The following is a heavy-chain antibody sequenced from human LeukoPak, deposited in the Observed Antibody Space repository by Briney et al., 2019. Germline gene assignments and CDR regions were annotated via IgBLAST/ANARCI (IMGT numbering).Heavy chain of an antibody. V-gene: IGHV3-23*01. J-gene: IGHJ4*02. CDR3: AKDEGPSVDGDYFDY. Sequence: GGSLRLSCAASGFTFSSYAMSWVRQAPGKWLEWVSAISGSGGSTYYAESVKGRLTISRDNSKNILYLQMNSLRADDTAVYFCAKDEGPSVDGDYFDYWGQGTLVTVSS. CDR2: ISGSGGST. D-gene: IGHD3-10*01. CDR1: GFTFSSYA.